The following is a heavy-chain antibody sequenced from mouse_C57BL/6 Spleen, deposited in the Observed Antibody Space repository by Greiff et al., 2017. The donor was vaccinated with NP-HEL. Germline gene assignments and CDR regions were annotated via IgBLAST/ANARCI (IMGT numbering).Heavy chain of an antibody. V-gene: IGHV5-17*01. Sequence: EVMLVESGGGLVKPGGSLKLSCAASGFTFSDYGMHWVRQAPEKGLEWVAYISSGSSTIYYADTVKGRFTFSRDNAKNTLFLQMTSLRSEDTAMYYCARQTYYSNYVAYWGQGTLVTVSA. D-gene: IGHD2-5*01. CDR2: ISSGSSTI. CDR1: GFTFSDYG. J-gene: IGHJ3*01. CDR3: ARQTYYSNYVAY.